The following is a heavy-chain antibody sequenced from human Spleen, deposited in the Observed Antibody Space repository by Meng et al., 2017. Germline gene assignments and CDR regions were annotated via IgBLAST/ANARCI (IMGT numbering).Heavy chain of an antibody. Sequence: GGSLRLSCAASGFTVSSNYMSWVRQAPGKGLEWVSVIYSGGSTYYADSVKGRFTISRDNSKNTLYLQMNSLRAEDTAVYYCARVHSSGWYAFDYWGQGTLVTVSS. J-gene: IGHJ4*02. D-gene: IGHD6-19*01. CDR2: IYSGGST. CDR3: ARVHSSGWYAFDY. V-gene: IGHV3-66*02. CDR1: GFTVSSNY.